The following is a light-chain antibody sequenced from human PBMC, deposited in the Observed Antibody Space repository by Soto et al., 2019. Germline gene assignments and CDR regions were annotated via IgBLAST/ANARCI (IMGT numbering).Light chain of an antibody. CDR1: QTITIF. J-gene: IGKJ5*01. CDR2: GAS. Sequence: DIQMTQSPSSLSASVGDRVTITCRASQTITIFLNWYQQKPGKAPKLLIYGASNLQSGVPSRFSGSGSGTDFTLTISSLQPEDFATYYCQQSYIIPITFGQGTRLEIK. CDR3: QQSYIIPIT. V-gene: IGKV1-39*01.